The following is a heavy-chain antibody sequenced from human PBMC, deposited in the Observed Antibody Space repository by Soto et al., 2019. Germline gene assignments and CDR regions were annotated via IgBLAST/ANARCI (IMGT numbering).Heavy chain of an antibody. CDR2: ISAYNGNT. V-gene: IGHV1-18*01. Sequence: QVQLVQSGAEVKKPGASVKVSCKASGYTFTSYGIIWVRQAPGHGLEWMGWISAYNGNTTNAQKPQGRVTRTTDTPTRTAYMELRSVGSDDTAVYYCARNGGIQLWSQGWFDPWGQGPLVPVSS. CDR3: ARNGGIQLWSQGWFDP. J-gene: IGHJ5*02. D-gene: IGHD5-18*01. CDR1: GYTFTSYG.